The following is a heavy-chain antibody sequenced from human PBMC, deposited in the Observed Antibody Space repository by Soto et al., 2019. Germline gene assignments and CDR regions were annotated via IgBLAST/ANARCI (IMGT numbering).Heavy chain of an antibody. J-gene: IGHJ3*02. CDR1: GFTFSSYG. CDR2: IWYDGSNK. D-gene: IGHD3-22*01. V-gene: IGHV3-33*01. CDR3: ARDYTRIVPLDI. Sequence: QVQLVESGGGVVQPGRSLRLSCAASGFTFSSYGMHWVRQAPGKGLEWVAVIWYDGSNKYYADSVKGRFTISRDNSKKTLYLQLNSLRAEDTAVYYCARDYTRIVPLDIWGQGTMVTVSS.